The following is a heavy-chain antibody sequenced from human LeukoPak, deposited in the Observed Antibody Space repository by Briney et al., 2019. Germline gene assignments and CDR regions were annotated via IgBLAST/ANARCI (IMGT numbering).Heavy chain of an antibody. J-gene: IGHJ1*01. V-gene: IGHV1-2*02. D-gene: IGHD6-13*01. CDR1: GYTFPNFG. CDR3: ARGYPLSTTAAGTYFQH. Sequence: ASVKVSCKAFGYTFPNFGVSWVRQAPGQGLEWMGWINPNSGGTNYAQKFQGRVTMTRDTSISTAYMELSRLRSDDTAVYYCARGYPLSTTAAGTYFQHWGQGTLVTVSS. CDR2: INPNSGGT.